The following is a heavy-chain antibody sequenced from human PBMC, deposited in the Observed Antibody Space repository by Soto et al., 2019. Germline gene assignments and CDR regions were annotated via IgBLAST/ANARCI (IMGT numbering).Heavy chain of an antibody. Sequence: PGESLKISCKGSGYSFTSYWIGWVRQMPGKGLEWMGIIYPGDSDTRYSPSFQGQVTISADKSISTAYLQWSSLKASDTAMYYCASTYYYDSSGYPGPHDAFDIWGQGTMVTVSS. D-gene: IGHD3-22*01. J-gene: IGHJ3*02. CDR3: ASTYYYDSSGYPGPHDAFDI. CDR1: GYSFTSYW. V-gene: IGHV5-51*01. CDR2: IYPGDSDT.